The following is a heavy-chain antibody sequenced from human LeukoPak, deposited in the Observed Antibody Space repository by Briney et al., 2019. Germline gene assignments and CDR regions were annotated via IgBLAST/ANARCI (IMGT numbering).Heavy chain of an antibody. J-gene: IGHJ6*02. CDR2: IYHSGST. CDR1: GGSISSGGYS. Sequence: SQTLSLTCAVSGGSISSGGYSWSWIRQPPGKGLEWIGYIYHSGSTYYNPSLKSRVTISVDKSKNQFSLKLSSVTAADTAVYYCAKYTAMVEDYYYYGMDVWGQGTTVTVSS. CDR3: AKYTAMVEDYYYYGMDV. V-gene: IGHV4-30-2*01. D-gene: IGHD5-18*01.